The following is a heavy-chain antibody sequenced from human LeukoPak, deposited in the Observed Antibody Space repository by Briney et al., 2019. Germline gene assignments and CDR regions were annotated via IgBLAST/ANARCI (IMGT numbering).Heavy chain of an antibody. CDR2: IYSGGST. V-gene: IGHV3-66*01. CDR1: GFTVSSNY. Sequence: GGSLRLSCAASGFTVSSNYMSWVRQAPGKGLEWVSVIYSGGSTYYADSVKGRFTISRDNSKNTLYLQMNSLRAEDTAVYYCARGYGSGASGPYYFDYWGQGTLVSVPS. J-gene: IGHJ4*02. D-gene: IGHD3-10*01. CDR3: ARGYGSGASGPYYFDY.